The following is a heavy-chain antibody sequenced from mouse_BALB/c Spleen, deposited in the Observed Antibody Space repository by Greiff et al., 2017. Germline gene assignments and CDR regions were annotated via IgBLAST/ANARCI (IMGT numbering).Heavy chain of an antibody. Sequence: EVKVVESGGDLVKPGGSLKLSCAASGFTFSSYCMSWVRQTPDKRLEWVATISSGGSYTYYPDSVKGRFTISRDTATNTLYLQMSSLKSEDTAMYYCSGGVRRGYFDVWGAGTTVTVSS. D-gene: IGHD2-14*01. V-gene: IGHV5-6*01. J-gene: IGHJ1*01. CDR2: ISSGGSYT. CDR1: GFTFSSYC. CDR3: SGGVRRGYFDV.